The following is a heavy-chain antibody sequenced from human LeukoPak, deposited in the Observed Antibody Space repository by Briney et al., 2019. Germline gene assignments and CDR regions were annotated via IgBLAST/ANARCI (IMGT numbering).Heavy chain of an antibody. J-gene: IGHJ5*02. D-gene: IGHD3-10*01. CDR1: GCTLSDYH. CDR3: ARSGGPGTYHQLRYNWFAP. Sequence: GGSLRLSCAASGCTLSDYHMNWVRQAPGKGLEWLSSITTISHYIYYAGAVRGRFTISSDNTNNSSFLLMNILRGEATVVYYVARSGGPGTYHQLRYNWFAPWGQGTLVTVSS. CDR2: ITTISHYI. V-gene: IGHV3-21*01.